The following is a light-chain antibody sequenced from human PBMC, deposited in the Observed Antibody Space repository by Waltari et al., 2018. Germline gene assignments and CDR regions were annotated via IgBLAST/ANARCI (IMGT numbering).Light chain of an antibody. CDR3: QQYYDIPVT. V-gene: IGKV4-1*01. CDR2: WAS. J-gene: IGKJ2*01. Sequence: DIVMTQSPDSLPVSLGDMATLNCKSSQSVLYNTDNKNYLAWYQQKPGQSPKLLIYWASTRESGVPDRFSGSGSGTDFTLTISGLQADDAAIYFCQQYYDIPVTFGQGTRLEIK. CDR1: QSVLYNTDNKNY.